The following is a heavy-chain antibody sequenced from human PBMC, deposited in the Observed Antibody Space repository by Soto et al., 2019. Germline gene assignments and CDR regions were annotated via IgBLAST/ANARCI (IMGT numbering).Heavy chain of an antibody. CDR2: IGLSGDTI. CDR1: GFSFTNYE. J-gene: IGHJ4*02. CDR3: ARESFSASPNFFDY. Sequence: GGSLRLSCAVSGFSFTNYEINFVRQSPGKWLEWIAYIGLSGDTIYYADSVKGRFTISRDHAKNSLELQMNSLRADDTALYYCARESFSASPNFFDYWGRGTQVTVSS. V-gene: IGHV3-48*03. D-gene: IGHD3-16*01.